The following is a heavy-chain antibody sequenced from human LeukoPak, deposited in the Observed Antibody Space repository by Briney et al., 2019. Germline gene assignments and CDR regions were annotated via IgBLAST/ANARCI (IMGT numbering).Heavy chain of an antibody. CDR2: IKQDGSEK. CDR1: GFTFSSYW. V-gene: IGHV3-7*01. D-gene: IGHD2-2*01. J-gene: IGHJ5*02. Sequence: GGSLRLSCAASGFTFSSYWMSWVRQAPGKGLEWVANIKQDGSEKYYVDSVKGRFTISSDNAKNSLYLQMNSLRAEDTAVYYCARDDCSSISCYHNWFDPWGQGTLVTVSS. CDR3: ARDDCSSISCYHNWFDP.